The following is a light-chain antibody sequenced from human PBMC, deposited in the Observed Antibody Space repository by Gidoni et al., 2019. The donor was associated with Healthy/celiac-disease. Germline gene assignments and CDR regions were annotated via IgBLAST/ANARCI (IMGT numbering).Light chain of an antibody. CDR1: QRISNW. V-gene: IGKV1-5*03. CDR2: KAS. CDR3: QQYNSYSPLT. Sequence: NEMTQSPYTLSESVGDRVTITCRASQRISNWLAWYQQKPGKAPKLLIYKASSLESGVPSRFSGSGSGTEFTLTISSLQPDDFATYYCQQYNSYSPLTFGGGTKVEIK. J-gene: IGKJ4*01.